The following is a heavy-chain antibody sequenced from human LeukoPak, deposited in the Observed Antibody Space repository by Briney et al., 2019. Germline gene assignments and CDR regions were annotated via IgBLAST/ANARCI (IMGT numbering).Heavy chain of an antibody. D-gene: IGHD5-18*01. CDR3: ARMVAGTAMVFDY. CDR2: IYYSGST. Sequence: SETLSLTCTVSGGSISSYYWSWIRQPPGKGLEWIGYIYYSGSTNYNPSLKSRVTISVDTSKNQFSLKLSSVTAADTAVYYCARMVAGTAMVFDYWGQGTLVTVSS. CDR1: GGSISSYY. V-gene: IGHV4-59*01. J-gene: IGHJ4*02.